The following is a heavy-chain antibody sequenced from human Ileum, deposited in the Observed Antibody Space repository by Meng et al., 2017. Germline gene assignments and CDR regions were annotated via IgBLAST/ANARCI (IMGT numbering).Heavy chain of an antibody. V-gene: IGHV3-23*01. CDR2: ISTSGDNT. Sequence: GESLKISCAASGFIFSGYAMNWVRQAPEKGLEWVSAISTSGDNTYYADSVKGRFTISRDNSDNTLYLQMNGLRAEDTAVYYCASGRSVEMATIHFDYWGQGTLVTVSS. D-gene: IGHD5-24*01. J-gene: IGHJ4*02. CDR3: ASGRSVEMATIHFDY. CDR1: GFIFSGYA.